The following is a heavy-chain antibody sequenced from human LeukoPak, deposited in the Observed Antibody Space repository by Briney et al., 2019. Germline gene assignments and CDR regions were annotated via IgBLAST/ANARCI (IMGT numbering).Heavy chain of an antibody. CDR1: GFTFSSYG. CDR2: IRYDGSNK. Sequence: GGSLRLSCAASGFTFSSYGMHWVRQAPGKGLEWVAFIRYDGSNKYYADSVKGRFTISRDNSKNTLYLQMNSLRAEDTAVYYCAKDSMIVVGNFDYWGQGTLVTVSS. V-gene: IGHV3-30*02. J-gene: IGHJ4*02. D-gene: IGHD3-22*01. CDR3: AKDSMIVVGNFDY.